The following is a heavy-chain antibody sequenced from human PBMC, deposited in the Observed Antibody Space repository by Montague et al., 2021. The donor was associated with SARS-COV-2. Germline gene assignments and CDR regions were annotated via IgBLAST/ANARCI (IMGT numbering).Heavy chain of an antibody. D-gene: IGHD1/OR15-1a*01. J-gene: IGHJ4*02. CDR3: AAIGTTGLQEFYR. CDR1: GDSVSRYY. CDR2: MFYGGST. V-gene: IGHV4-59*02. Sequence: SETLSLTCSVSGDSVSRYYWSWIWQSPGKGLEWIGYMFYGGSTNSNPALQSRASFSVYTSKNQFSLRLKSVTIADTAAYYCAAIGTTGLQEFYRWGQGTLVTVST.